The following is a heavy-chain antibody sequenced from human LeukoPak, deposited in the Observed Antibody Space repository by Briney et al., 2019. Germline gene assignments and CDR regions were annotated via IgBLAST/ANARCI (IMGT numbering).Heavy chain of an antibody. Sequence: SETLSLTCAVYGGSFSGYYWSWIRQPPGKGLEWIGEINHSGSTNYNPSLKSRVTISVDTSKNQFSLKMRSVAAADTAVYYCARGRVYNSFDYWGQGTLVTVSS. D-gene: IGHD1-1*01. CDR3: ARGRVYNSFDY. V-gene: IGHV4-34*01. CDR2: INHSGST. J-gene: IGHJ4*02. CDR1: GGSFSGYY.